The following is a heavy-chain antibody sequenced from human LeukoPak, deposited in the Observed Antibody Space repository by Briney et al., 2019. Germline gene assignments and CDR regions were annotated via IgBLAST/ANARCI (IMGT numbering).Heavy chain of an antibody. CDR3: AKAPQQWLDAEYFQH. CDR2: ISYDGSNK. J-gene: IGHJ1*01. Sequence: GGSLRLSCAASGFTFSSYGMHWVRQAPGKGLEWVAVISYDGSNKYYADSVKGRFTISRDNAKNSLYLQMNSLRAEDTPLYYCAKAPQQWLDAEYFQHWGQGTLVTVSS. V-gene: IGHV3-30*18. CDR1: GFTFSSYG. D-gene: IGHD6-19*01.